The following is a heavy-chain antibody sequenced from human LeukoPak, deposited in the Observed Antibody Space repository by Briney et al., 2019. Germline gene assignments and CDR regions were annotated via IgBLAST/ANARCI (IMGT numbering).Heavy chain of an antibody. V-gene: IGHV4-4*02. CDR1: GGSLSSSHW. Sequence: SEGLSLTCAVSGGSLSSSHWWSWVRQPPGKGLGWIREIYHSGSTKYNPSPKSRVTISVDKSKDQSSLKLSSVTAADTAVYYCACGWYGRYYYYGMDVWGQGTTVTVSS. CDR3: ACGWYGRYYYYGMDV. CDR2: IYHSGST. J-gene: IGHJ6*02. D-gene: IGHD6-19*01.